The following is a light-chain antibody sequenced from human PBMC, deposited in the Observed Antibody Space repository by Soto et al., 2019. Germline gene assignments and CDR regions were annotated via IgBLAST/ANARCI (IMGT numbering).Light chain of an antibody. V-gene: IGLV1-47*01. CDR1: SSNIA. J-gene: IGLJ1*01. CDR2: NNN. CDR3: AAWDGPYV. Sequence: VLTQPPSASGTPGQRVAISCSGTSSNIAWYQHLPGTSPKLLIYNNNQRPSGVPDRFSGSKSGTSASLAISGLRSEDEADYYCAAWDGPYVFGTGTKVTVL.